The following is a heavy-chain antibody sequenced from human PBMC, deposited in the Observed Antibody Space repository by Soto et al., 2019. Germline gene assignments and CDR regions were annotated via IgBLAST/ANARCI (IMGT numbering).Heavy chain of an antibody. CDR3: AKDAVYKDGLWLMDS. CDR2: VTGSGGQI. D-gene: IGHD2-21*01. Sequence: GSLRLSCAGSGFTISTFAMTWVRQAPGKVLECVSGVTGSGGQIHYADSVKGRFTISKDNSKNTLYLQMSNLREEDTALYYCAKDAVYKDGLWLMDSWGQGTLVTVST. J-gene: IGHJ4*02. V-gene: IGHV3-23*01. CDR1: GFTISTFA.